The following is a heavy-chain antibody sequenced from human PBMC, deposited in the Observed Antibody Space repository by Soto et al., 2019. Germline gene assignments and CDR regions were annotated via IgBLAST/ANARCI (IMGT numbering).Heavy chain of an antibody. CDR3: ASSGPTVAGPLDY. V-gene: IGHV1-3*01. Sequence: SVKVSCKASGYTFTSYAMHWVRQAPGQRLEWMGWINAGNGNTKYSQKFQGRVTITRDTSASTAYMELSSLRSEDTAVYYCASSGPTVAGPLDYWGQGTLVTVSS. CDR2: INAGNGNT. J-gene: IGHJ4*02. CDR1: GYTFTSYA. D-gene: IGHD6-19*01.